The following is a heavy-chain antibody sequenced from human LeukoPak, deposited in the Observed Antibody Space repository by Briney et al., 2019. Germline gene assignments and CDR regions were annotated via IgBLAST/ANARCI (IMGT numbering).Heavy chain of an antibody. Sequence: ASVKVSCKASGYTFTGYYLHWVRQATGQGLEWMAWINPNSGGTNYLHKFQGRVTLTRDTSISTAYMELSSLRSDDTAVYYCATSLYISSQFDYWGQGTLVTVSS. J-gene: IGHJ4*02. D-gene: IGHD6-13*01. CDR2: INPNSGGT. V-gene: IGHV1-2*02. CDR1: GYTFTGYY. CDR3: ATSLYISSQFDY.